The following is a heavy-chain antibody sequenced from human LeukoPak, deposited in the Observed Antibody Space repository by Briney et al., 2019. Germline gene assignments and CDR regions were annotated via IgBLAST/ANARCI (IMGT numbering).Heavy chain of an antibody. Sequence: GRSLRLSCAVSGYTFSRHGMHWVRQAAGKGLEWVAAIWYDGSDKYYADSVKGRFTISRDNSKNVLYLQMDSLRAEDTDLYYCARLWGLVSGYLDYWGQGTLVTVSS. J-gene: IGHJ4*02. CDR2: IWYDGSDK. V-gene: IGHV3-33*01. D-gene: IGHD5/OR15-5a*01. CDR1: GYTFSRHG. CDR3: ARLWGLVSGYLDY.